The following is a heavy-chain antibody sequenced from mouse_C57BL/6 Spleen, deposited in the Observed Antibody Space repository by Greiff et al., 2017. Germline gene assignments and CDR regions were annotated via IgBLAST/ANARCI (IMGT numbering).Heavy chain of an antibody. CDR2: ISDGGSYT. CDR1: GFTFSSYA. Sequence: EVMLVESGGGLVKPGGSLKLSCAASGFTFSSYAMSWVRQTPEKRLEWVATISDGGSYTYYPDNVKGRFTISRDNAKNNLYLQMSNLKSEDTAMYYCARNTAAWFAYWGQGTLVTVSA. CDR3: ARNTAAWFAY. V-gene: IGHV5-4*03. D-gene: IGHD1-2*01. J-gene: IGHJ3*01.